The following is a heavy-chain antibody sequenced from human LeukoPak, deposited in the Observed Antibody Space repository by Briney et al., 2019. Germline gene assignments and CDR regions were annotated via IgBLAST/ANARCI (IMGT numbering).Heavy chain of an antibody. D-gene: IGHD3-10*01. J-gene: IGHJ5*02. V-gene: IGHV4-30-4*01. CDR2: IYYSGST. Sequence: PSQTLSLTCTVSGGSISSGDYYWSWIRQPPGKGLEWIGYIYYSGSTYYNPSLKSRVTISVGTSKNQFSLKLSSVTAADTAVYYCARDHGSGFGPPNWFNPWGQGTLVTVSS. CDR3: ARDHGSGFGPPNWFNP. CDR1: GGSISSGDYY.